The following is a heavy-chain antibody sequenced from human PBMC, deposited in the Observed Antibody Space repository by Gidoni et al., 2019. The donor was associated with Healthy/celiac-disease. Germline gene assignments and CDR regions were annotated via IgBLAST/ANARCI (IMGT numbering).Heavy chain of an antibody. J-gene: IGHJ4*02. CDR1: GFTFSSYS. D-gene: IGHD7-27*01. Sequence: EVQLVESGGGLVKPGGSLRLSCAASGFTFSSYSMNWVRQAPGKGLEWVSSISSSSRYIYYADSVKGRFTISRDNAENSLYLQMNSLRAEDTAVYYCARVIGLGRACDIPDYWGQGTLVTVSS. CDR3: ARVIGLGRACDIPDY. CDR2: ISSSSRYI. V-gene: IGHV3-21*01.